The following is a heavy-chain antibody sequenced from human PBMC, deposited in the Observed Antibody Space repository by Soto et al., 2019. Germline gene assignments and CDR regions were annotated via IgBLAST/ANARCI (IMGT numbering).Heavy chain of an antibody. V-gene: IGHV1-69*13. CDR3: ARVGDFWVHGDSYNWFDP. CDR2: IIPIFGTA. D-gene: IGHD3-3*01. Sequence: SVKVSCKASGFTFTGHYIHWVRQAPGQGLEWMGGIIPIFGTANYAQKFQGRVTITADESTSTAYMELSSLRSEDTAVYYCARVGDFWVHGDSYNWFDPWGQGTLVTVSS. CDR1: GFTFTGHY. J-gene: IGHJ5*02.